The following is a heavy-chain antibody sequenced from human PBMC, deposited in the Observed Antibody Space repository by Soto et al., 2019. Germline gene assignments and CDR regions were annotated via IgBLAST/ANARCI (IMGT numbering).Heavy chain of an antibody. D-gene: IGHD2-8*02. V-gene: IGHV1-18*01. CDR1: DNTFTHYG. CDR2: ISSYNGNT. CDR3: AATGGNYFGLDV. Sequence: ASVKVSCKSSDNTFTHYGINWVRQAPGQGLEWMGWISSYNGNTKYAQKFQDRVTMTADTSTRTAFMEVRSLTSDDTGVYFCAATGGNYFGLDVWGQGTTVTV. J-gene: IGHJ6*02.